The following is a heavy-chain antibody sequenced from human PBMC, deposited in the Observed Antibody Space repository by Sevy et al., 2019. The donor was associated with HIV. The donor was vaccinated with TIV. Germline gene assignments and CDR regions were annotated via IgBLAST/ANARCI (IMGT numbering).Heavy chain of an antibody. CDR1: GYTFTGYY. V-gene: IGHV1-2*02. CDR2: INPNSGGT. D-gene: IGHD3-9*01. Sequence: ASVKVSCKASGYTFTGYYMHWVRQAPGQGLEWMGWINPNSGGTNYAQKFQGRVTMTRDTSISTAYMELSRLRSDDTAVYYCARDLYDIFTGYSHFLAYWGQRTLVTGSS. J-gene: IGHJ4*02. CDR3: ARDLYDIFTGYSHFLAY.